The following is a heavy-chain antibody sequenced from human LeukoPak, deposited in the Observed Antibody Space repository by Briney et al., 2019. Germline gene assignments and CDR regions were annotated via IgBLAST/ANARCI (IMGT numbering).Heavy chain of an antibody. CDR1: GGSISSYY. CDR2: IDYNGST. Sequence: SETLSLTCTVAGGSISSYYWSWIRQPPGKGLEWIGYIDYNGSTNYNPSHKSRVTISVDTSKNQFSLKRSSVTAADTAVYYCARHSYGGNPYNWFDPWGQGTLVTVSS. D-gene: IGHD4-23*01. CDR3: ARHSYGGNPYNWFDP. J-gene: IGHJ5*02. V-gene: IGHV4-59*08.